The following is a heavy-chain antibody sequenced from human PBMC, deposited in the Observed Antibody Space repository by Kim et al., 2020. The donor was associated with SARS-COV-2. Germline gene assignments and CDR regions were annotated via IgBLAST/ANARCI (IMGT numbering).Heavy chain of an antibody. Sequence: SETLSLTCTVSSGSISTNDYYWGWIRQPPGKGLEWIGSIYYSGTTYYNPSLESRVTISVDTSRNQFSLKLTSVTAADSAVYYCARRVYAAGSPRGNSWGQGTLVTVSS. D-gene: IGHD2-2*01. V-gene: IGHV4-39*01. J-gene: IGHJ4*02. CDR3: ARRVYAAGSPRGNS. CDR1: SGSISTNDYY. CDR2: IYYSGTT.